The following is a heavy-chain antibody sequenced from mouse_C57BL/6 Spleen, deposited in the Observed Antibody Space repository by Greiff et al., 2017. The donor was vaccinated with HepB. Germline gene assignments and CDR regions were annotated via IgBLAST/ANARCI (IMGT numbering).Heavy chain of an antibody. CDR2: IDPEDGDT. V-gene: IGHV14-1*01. D-gene: IGHD1-1*01. CDR1: GFNIKDYY. CDR3: TPITTVVATEYFDY. J-gene: IGHJ2*01. Sequence: VQLQQSGAELVRPGASVKLSCTASGFNIKDYYMHWVKQRPEQGLEWIGRIDPEDGDTEYAPKFQGKATMTADTSSNTAYLQLSSLTSEATAVYYCTPITTVVATEYFDYWGQGTTLTVSS.